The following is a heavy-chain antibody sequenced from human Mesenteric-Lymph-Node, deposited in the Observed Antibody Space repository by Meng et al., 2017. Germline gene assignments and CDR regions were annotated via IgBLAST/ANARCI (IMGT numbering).Heavy chain of an antibody. CDR2: IHDSGST. D-gene: IGHD3-10*01. J-gene: IGHJ5*02. CDR1: GGSISSGGYY. CDR3: ARASYGSGSPLGESWFDP. V-gene: IGHV4-31*03. Sequence: RRRDSGPRLVKPSQTLSLTCSFSGGSISSGGYYWSWIRQHPGKGLEWIGYIHDSGSTYYNPSPKSRVTISADTSKNQFSLKLSSVTAADTAVHYCARASYGSGSPLGESWFDPWGQGTLVTVSS.